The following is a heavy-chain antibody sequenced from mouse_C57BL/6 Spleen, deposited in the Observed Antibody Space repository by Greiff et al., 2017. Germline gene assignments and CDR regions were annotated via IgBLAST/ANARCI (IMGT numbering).Heavy chain of an antibody. J-gene: IGHJ2*01. Sequence: QVQLQQSGAELVKPGASVKLSCKASGYTFTSYYMHWVKQRPGQGLEWIGVIDPSDSDTNYNQKFKGKATITVDTSSSTAYLQLSSLTSEDSAVYYCASQREREYFDYWGQGTTLTVSS. CDR2: IDPSDSDT. V-gene: IGHV1-69*02. CDR1: GYTFTSYY. CDR3: ASQREREYFDY.